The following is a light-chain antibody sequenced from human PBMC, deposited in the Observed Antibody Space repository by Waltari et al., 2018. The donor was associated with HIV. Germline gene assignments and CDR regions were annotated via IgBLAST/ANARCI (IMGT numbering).Light chain of an antibody. J-gene: IGLJ1*01. CDR2: CNN. Sequence: QSVLAQPPSASGTPGQRVTISCSGSTSNIGGNTVSWYQQLPGTAPKLLIYCNNERPSGVPDRLSGSTSGTSASLVISGLQSEDEADYYCAAWDDSLKGGAFGTGTKVTVL. CDR3: AAWDDSLKGGA. CDR1: TSNIGGNT. V-gene: IGLV1-44*01.